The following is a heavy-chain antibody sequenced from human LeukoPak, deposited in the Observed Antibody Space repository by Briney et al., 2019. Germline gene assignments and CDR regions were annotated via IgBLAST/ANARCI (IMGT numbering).Heavy chain of an antibody. CDR2: IYPYSGDT. CDR1: GYTFTGYY. CDR3: ARDGNSGSSLYI. Sequence: GASVTVSCKASGYTFTGYYIHWVRQAPGQGLEWMGWIYPYSGDTNYAQNFQGRVTMTRDTSISTAYMELSSLKSDDTAVYYCARDGNSGSSLYIWGQGTMLTVSS. V-gene: IGHV1-2*02. D-gene: IGHD6-6*01. J-gene: IGHJ3*02.